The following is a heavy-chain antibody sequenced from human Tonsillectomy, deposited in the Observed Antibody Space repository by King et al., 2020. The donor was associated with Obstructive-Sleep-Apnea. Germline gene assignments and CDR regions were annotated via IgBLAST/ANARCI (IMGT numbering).Heavy chain of an antibody. CDR3: AKGKYYYDSSGYSHFDY. CDR1: GFTFDDYA. V-gene: IGHV3-9*01. Sequence: VQLVESGGGLVQPGRSLRLSCAASGFTFDDYAMHWVRQAPGKGLEWGSGISWNSGSIGYADSVKGRCTISRDNAKNSLYLQMRSLRAEDTALYYCAKGKYYYDSSGYSHFDYWGQGTLVTVSS. J-gene: IGHJ4*02. CDR2: ISWNSGSI. D-gene: IGHD3-22*01.